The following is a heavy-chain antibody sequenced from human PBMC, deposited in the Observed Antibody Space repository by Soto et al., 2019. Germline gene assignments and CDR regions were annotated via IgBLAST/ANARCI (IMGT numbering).Heavy chain of an antibody. J-gene: IGHJ6*02. Sequence: GGSLRLSCAASGFTFSSYGMHWVRQAPGKGLEWVAVISYDGSNKYYADSVKGRFTISRDNSKNTLYLQMNSLRAEDTAVYYCAKDRPNYDFWSGSGYYFYYGMDVWGQGITVTVSS. CDR3: AKDRPNYDFWSGSGYYFYYGMDV. CDR2: ISYDGSNK. CDR1: GFTFSSYG. V-gene: IGHV3-30*18. D-gene: IGHD3-3*01.